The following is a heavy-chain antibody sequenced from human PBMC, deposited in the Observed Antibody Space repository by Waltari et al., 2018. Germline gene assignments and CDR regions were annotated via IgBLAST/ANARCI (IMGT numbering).Heavy chain of an antibody. CDR1: ASSIRTDYY. CDR2: IHHSGST. J-gene: IGHJ4*02. V-gene: IGHV4-38-2*01. Sequence: QVQLQESGPGLVKPSETLSLTCAVSASSIRTDYYWVWIRQPPGKGLEWIGNIHHSGSTYYNPSLKSRVSISLDTSKNQFSLELSSLTADDTAVYYCARGQGYWGQGTLVTVSS. CDR3: ARGQGY.